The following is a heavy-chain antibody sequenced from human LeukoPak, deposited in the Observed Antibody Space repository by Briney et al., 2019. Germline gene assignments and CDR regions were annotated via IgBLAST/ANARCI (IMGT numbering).Heavy chain of an antibody. Sequence: GESLRPSCAASGFTFSGRSMHWVRQAPGKGLVWISGISNEGTTTNYADSVKGRFTISRDNAKNTLYLQMKSLRAEDTAVYYCARGWFGPDSWDQGTMVTVSS. D-gene: IGHD3-10*01. CDR2: ISNEGTTT. CDR3: ARGWFGPDS. J-gene: IGHJ3*02. V-gene: IGHV3-74*01. CDR1: GFTFSGRS.